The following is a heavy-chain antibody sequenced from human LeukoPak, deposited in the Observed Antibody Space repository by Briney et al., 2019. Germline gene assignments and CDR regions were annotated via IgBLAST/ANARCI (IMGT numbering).Heavy chain of an antibody. CDR1: GYTFTGYY. Sequence: ASVKVSCKASGYTFTGYYMHWVRQAPGQGLEWMGRINHNSGGTNYAQKFQGRVTMTRDTSISAAYMELSRLRSDDTAVYYCARGRRDSGYDARGYYYMDVWGKGTTVTVSS. D-gene: IGHD5-12*01. J-gene: IGHJ6*03. V-gene: IGHV1-2*06. CDR3: ARGRRDSGYDARGYYYMDV. CDR2: INHNSGGT.